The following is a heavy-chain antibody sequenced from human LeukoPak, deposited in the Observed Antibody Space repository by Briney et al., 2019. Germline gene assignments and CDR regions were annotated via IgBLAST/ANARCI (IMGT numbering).Heavy chain of an antibody. V-gene: IGHV5-51*01. CDR2: IYPGDSDT. D-gene: IGHD2-2*01. CDR1: GYSFTSYW. J-gene: IGHJ4*02. Sequence: GESLKISCKGSGYSFTSYWIGWVRQMPGKGLEWMGIIYPGDSDTRYSPSFQGQVTISADKSISTAYLQWSSLKASDTAMYYCARSGGGCSSTSCYFDYWGQGTLVTVSS. CDR3: ARSGGGCSSTSCYFDY.